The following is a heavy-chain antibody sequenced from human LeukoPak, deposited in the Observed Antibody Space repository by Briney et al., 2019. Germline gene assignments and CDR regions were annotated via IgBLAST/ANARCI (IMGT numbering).Heavy chain of an antibody. D-gene: IGHD2-21*01. J-gene: IGHJ4*02. CDR2: ISSSGTTI. CDR3: VRANVIREYGPAGDF. V-gene: IGHV3-11*01. Sequence: PGGSLRLSCAASRLTFTGYSMSWIRQAPGKGLEWVSHISSSGTTIYYADSVKGRFTISRDSAKNSLSLQMNSLRAEDTALYYCVRANVIREYGPAGDFWGQGTLVTVSS. CDR1: RLTFTGYS.